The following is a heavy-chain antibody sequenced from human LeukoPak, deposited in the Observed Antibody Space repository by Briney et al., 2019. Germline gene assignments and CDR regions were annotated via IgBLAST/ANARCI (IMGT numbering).Heavy chain of an antibody. V-gene: IGHV7-4-1*02. J-gene: IGHJ4*02. CDR2: INTNTGNP. Sequence: ASVKVSCKASGYTFTNYAMNWVRQAPGQGLEWRGWINTNTGNPTYTQGFTGRFVFSLDTSVSTAYLQISSLKAEDTAVYYCARDGSGHEPETFDYWGQGTLVTVSS. D-gene: IGHD5-12*01. CDR3: ARDGSGHEPETFDY. CDR1: GYTFTNYA.